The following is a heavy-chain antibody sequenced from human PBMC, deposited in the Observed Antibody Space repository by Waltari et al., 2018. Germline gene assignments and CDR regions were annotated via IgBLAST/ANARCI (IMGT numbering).Heavy chain of an antibody. V-gene: IGHV5-51*03. D-gene: IGHD6-19*01. CDR3: AGAVSGTAWFDP. Sequence: EVQLVQSGVEVKKPGESLKISCKASGYSFTNYWIGWVRQMPGKGLGWMGIMNPGDSDTRYSPSCQGQVTVSADKSISTAYLQWSSLKASDSAMYYCAGAVSGTAWFDPWGQGTLVTVSS. J-gene: IGHJ5*02. CDR2: MNPGDSDT. CDR1: GYSFTNYW.